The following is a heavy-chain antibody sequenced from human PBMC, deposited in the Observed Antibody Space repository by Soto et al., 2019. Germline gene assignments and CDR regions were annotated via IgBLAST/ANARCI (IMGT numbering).Heavy chain of an antibody. Sequence: EVQLVDSGGALAQPGRSLRLSCEASGFTFESYAMHWIRQAPGKGLEWVSGISWNSNSIGYADSVKGRFTISRDNAKNSLYLQMNSLRVEDTAFYYCAKGIEQWLSNWFDPWGQGTLVTVSS. V-gene: IGHV3-9*01. D-gene: IGHD6-19*01. J-gene: IGHJ5*02. CDR2: ISWNSNSI. CDR1: GFTFESYA. CDR3: AKGIEQWLSNWFDP.